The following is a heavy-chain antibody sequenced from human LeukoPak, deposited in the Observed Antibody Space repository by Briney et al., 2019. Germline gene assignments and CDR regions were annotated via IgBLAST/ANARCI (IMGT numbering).Heavy chain of an antibody. CDR2: IKLDGSET. CDR3: ARGYSYVFY. J-gene: IGHJ4*02. CDR1: GFTFSSYW. V-gene: IGHV3-7*04. Sequence: GGSLRLSCAASGFTFSSYWISWVRQAPGKGLEWVANIKLDGSETNYVDSVKGRFTISRDNAKNSLFLQMNSLRAEDTAVYYCARGYSYVFYWGQGTLVSVSS. D-gene: IGHD5-18*01.